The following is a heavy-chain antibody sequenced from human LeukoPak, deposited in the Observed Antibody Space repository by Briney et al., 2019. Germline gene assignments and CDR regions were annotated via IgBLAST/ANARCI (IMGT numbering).Heavy chain of an antibody. J-gene: IGHJ4*02. CDR2: ISGTGVTA. CDR1: GFIFNNCA. V-gene: IGHV3-23*01. Sequence: GGSLRLSCAASGFIFNNCAMSWVRQAPGKGLEWVSSISGTGVTAYYADSVEGRFAISRDNSKNTLYLQMSSLRAEDTALYYCAKDQRFGDLDDYRGQGTLVTVSS. D-gene: IGHD3-10*01. CDR3: AKDQRFGDLDDY.